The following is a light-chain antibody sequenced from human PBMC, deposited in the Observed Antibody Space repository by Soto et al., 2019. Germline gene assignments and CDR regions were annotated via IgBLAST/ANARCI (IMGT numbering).Light chain of an antibody. J-gene: IGKJ5*01. Sequence: EIVLTQSPGTLSLSAGERATLSCRASQTVTRNYLAWHQQKPGQTPRLLVYGASSRATGIPDRFSGSGSGTDFTLTISRLDPEDFAVYYCQQHGSSPITFGQATRLEIK. CDR2: GAS. CDR1: QTVTRNY. V-gene: IGKV3-20*01. CDR3: QQHGSSPIT.